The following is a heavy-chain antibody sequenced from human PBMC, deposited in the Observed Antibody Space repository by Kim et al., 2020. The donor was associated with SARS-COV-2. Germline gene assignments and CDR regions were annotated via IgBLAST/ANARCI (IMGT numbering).Heavy chain of an antibody. J-gene: IGHJ6*02. V-gene: IGHV3-21*01. Sequence: GGSLRLSCAASGFTFSSYSMNWVRRAPGKGLEWVSSISGSSSYIYYADSVKGRFTISRDNAKNSLYLQMNSLRAEDTAVYYCARDLSVVATINRLSYYYGMDVWGQGTTVTVSS. CDR1: GFTFSSYS. D-gene: IGHD5-12*01. CDR3: ARDLSVVATINRLSYYYGMDV. CDR2: ISGSSSYI.